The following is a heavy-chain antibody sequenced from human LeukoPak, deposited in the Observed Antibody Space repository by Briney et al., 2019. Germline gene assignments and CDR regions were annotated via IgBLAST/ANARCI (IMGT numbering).Heavy chain of an antibody. CDR2: IYTSGST. V-gene: IGHV4-61*02. CDR1: GGSISSGSYY. D-gene: IGHD2-15*01. Sequence: SQTLSLTCTVSGGSISSGSYYWSWIRQPAGKGLEWIGRIYTSGSTNYNPSLKSRVTISVDTSKNQFSLKLSSVTAADTAVYYCAREGEMEVAACIILAFDIWGQGTMVTVSS. J-gene: IGHJ3*02. CDR3: AREGEMEVAACIILAFDI.